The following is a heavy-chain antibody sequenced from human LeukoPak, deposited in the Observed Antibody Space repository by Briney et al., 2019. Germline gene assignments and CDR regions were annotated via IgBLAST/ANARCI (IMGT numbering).Heavy chain of an antibody. V-gene: IGHV4-39*01. CDR1: GGSISSSSYY. Sequence: PSETLSLTCTVSGGSISSSSYYWGWIRQPPGKGLEWIGSIYYSGSTYYNPSLKSRVTISVDTSKNQFTLKPSSVTAADTAVYYCARHRTYDSSGYYYFDAFDIWGQGTMVTVSS. CDR2: IYYSGST. D-gene: IGHD3-22*01. J-gene: IGHJ3*02. CDR3: ARHRTYDSSGYYYFDAFDI.